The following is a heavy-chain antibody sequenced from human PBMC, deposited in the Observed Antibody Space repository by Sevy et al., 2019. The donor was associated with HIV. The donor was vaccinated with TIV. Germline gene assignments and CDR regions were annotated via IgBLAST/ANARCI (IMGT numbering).Heavy chain of an antibody. CDR3: AKDRVVVVPAAPGLGYYYGMDV. J-gene: IGHJ6*02. V-gene: IGHV3-30*02. Sequence: GESLKISCAASGFTFNYYGMYWVRQAPGKGLEWVSFIRYDGSNKDYADSVKGRFTISRDNSKNTVYLQMNSLRGEDTAVYHCAKDRVVVVPAAPGLGYYYGMDVWGQGTTVTVSS. CDR2: IRYDGSNK. CDR1: GFTFNYYG. D-gene: IGHD2-2*01.